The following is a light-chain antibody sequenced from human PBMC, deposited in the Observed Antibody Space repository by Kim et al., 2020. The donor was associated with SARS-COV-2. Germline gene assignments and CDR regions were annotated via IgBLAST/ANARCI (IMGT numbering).Light chain of an antibody. CDR3: NSRDSSGNHLV. CDR1: SLRSYY. J-gene: IGLJ2*01. CDR2: GKN. V-gene: IGLV3-19*01. Sequence: SSELTQDPAVSVALGQTVRITCQGDSLRSYYASWYQQKPGQAPVLVIYGKNNRPSGIPDRFSGSSSGNTASLTITGAQAEDEADYYCNSRDSSGNHLVFGGGDQLTVL.